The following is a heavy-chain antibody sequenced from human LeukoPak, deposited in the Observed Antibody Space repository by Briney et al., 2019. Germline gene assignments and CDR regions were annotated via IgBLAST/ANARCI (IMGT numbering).Heavy chain of an antibody. V-gene: IGHV3-7*01. CDR1: GFTFSSYW. CDR3: ARDSNDHTWGTYPYFFDF. CDR2: IKPDGSDK. Sequence: GGSLRLSCAASGFTFSSYWMSWVRQAPGKGLEWVANIKPDGSDKYYVDSVKGRFTISRDNAKNSLYLQMNSLRADDTAVYYCARDSNDHTWGTYPYFFDFWGQGTLVTVSS. J-gene: IGHJ4*02. D-gene: IGHD3-16*01.